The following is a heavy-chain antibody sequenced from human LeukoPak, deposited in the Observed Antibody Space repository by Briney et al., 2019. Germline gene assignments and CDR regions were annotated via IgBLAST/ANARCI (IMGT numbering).Heavy chain of an antibody. D-gene: IGHD3-10*01. V-gene: IGHV3-21*01. Sequence: PGGSLRLPCAASGFTFSSYSMNWVRQAPGKGLEWVSSISSSSSYIYYADSVKGRFTISRDNAKNSLYLQMNSLRAEDTAVYYCARDFWFGDDTRYILDYWGQGTLVTVSS. CDR2: ISSSSSYI. CDR1: GFTFSSYS. CDR3: ARDFWFGDDTRYILDY. J-gene: IGHJ4*02.